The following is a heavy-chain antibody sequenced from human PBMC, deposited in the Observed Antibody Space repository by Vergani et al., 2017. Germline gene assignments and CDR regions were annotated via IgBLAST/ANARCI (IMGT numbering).Heavy chain of an antibody. D-gene: IGHD3-9*01. V-gene: IGHV3-15*01. J-gene: IGHJ4*02. Sequence: EVQLVESGGGLVKPGGSLRLSCAASGFTFSSYAMSWVRQAPGKGLEWVGRIKSKTDGGTTDYAAPVKGRFTISRDDSKNTLYLQMNSLKTEDTAVYYCTTDYDILTGYYFDYWGQGTLVTVSS. CDR3: TTDYDILTGYYFDY. CDR2: IKSKTDGGTT. CDR1: GFTFSSYA.